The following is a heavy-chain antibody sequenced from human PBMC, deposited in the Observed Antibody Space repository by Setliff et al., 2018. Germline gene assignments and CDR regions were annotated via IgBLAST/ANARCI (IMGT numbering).Heavy chain of an antibody. CDR1: GFSFSSYG. CDR3: ARINFYVSSGYYYAPEL. V-gene: IGHV3-30*02. CDR2: IWSDGTNK. J-gene: IGHJ4*02. Sequence: PGGSLRLSCAASGFSFSSYGMHWVRQDPGKGLEWVAFIWSDGTNKYYADSVKGRFTISRDNSENTLFLQMTSLRPEDTGIYYCARINFYVSSGYYYAPELWGQGTTVTVSS. D-gene: IGHD3-22*01.